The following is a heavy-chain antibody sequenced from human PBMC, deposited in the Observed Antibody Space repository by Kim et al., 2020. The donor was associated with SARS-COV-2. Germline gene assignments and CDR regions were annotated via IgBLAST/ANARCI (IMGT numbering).Heavy chain of an antibody. J-gene: IGHJ5*02. CDR1: GGSISSSSYY. D-gene: IGHD3-22*01. CDR2: IYYSGST. CDR3: ARQYRVGYYNQNWFDP. V-gene: IGHV4-39*01. Sequence: SETLSLTCTVSGGSISSSSYYWGWIRQPPGKGLEWIGSIYYSGSTYYNPSLKSRVTISVDTSKNQFSLKLSSVTAADTAVYYCARQYRVGYYNQNWFDPWGQGTLVTVSS.